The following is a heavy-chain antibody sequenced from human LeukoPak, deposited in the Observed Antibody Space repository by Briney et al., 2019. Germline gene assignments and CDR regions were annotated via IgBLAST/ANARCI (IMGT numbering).Heavy chain of an antibody. Sequence: GASVKVSCKASGYNFIDSYIHYYIHWVRQAPGQGLEWMGWLNPSSGGTNYAQKFQGRVTMTRDTSINSAYMELSRLTSDDTAVYYCAREFDFWSGYYLSDGMDVWGQGTTVTVSS. J-gene: IGHJ6*02. V-gene: IGHV1-2*02. CDR1: GYNFIDSYIHYY. D-gene: IGHD3-3*01. CDR3: AREFDFWSGYYLSDGMDV. CDR2: LNPSSGGT.